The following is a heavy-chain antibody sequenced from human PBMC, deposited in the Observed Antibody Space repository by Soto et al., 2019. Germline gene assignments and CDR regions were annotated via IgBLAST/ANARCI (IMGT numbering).Heavy chain of an antibody. Sequence: GGSLRLSCAASGFTFSSYGMHWVRQAPGKGLEWVAVISYDGSNKYYADSVKGRFTISRDNSKNTLYLQMNSLRAEDTAVYYCAKERVLWFGEFNGWFDPWGQGTLVTVSS. D-gene: IGHD3-10*01. V-gene: IGHV3-30*18. CDR1: GFTFSSYG. CDR2: ISYDGSNK. CDR3: AKERVLWFGEFNGWFDP. J-gene: IGHJ5*02.